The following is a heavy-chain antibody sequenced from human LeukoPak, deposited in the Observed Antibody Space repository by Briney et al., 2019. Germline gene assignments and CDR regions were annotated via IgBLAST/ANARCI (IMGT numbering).Heavy chain of an antibody. CDR2: INAGNGNT. Sequence: ASVKVSCKASGYTFTSYAMHWVRQAPGQRLEWMGWINAGNGNTKYSQKFQGRVTITRDISASTAYMELSSLRSEDTAVYYCARGPPYSYGYEEFDYWGQGTLVTVSS. J-gene: IGHJ4*02. D-gene: IGHD5-18*01. CDR1: GYTFTSYA. V-gene: IGHV1-3*01. CDR3: ARGPPYSYGYEEFDY.